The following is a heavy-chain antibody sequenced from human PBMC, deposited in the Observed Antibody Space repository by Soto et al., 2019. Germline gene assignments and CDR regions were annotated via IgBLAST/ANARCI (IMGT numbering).Heavy chain of an antibody. J-gene: IGHJ1*01. Sequence: GGSLRLSCAASGFTFSVSAMSWVRQAPGKGLEHVASITRSGSEAFYGDSVRGRFSMSRDNSKNMLILEMHSLRVEETARYYCGKEGSAAGWNGESWGQGALVTVSS. CDR2: ITRSGSEA. CDR3: GKEGSAAGWNGES. CDR1: GFTFSVSA. D-gene: IGHD1-1*01. V-gene: IGHV3-23*01.